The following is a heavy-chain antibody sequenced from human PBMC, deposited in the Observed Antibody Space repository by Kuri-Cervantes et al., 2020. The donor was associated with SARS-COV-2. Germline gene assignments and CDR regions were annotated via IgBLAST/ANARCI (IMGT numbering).Heavy chain of an antibody. V-gene: IGHV5-51*01. CDR3: ARGMGYNSIVPFDY. Sequence: GGSLRPSCKGSGSRSITYWIGWVRQVPGKGLEWMGIIYPSDSDNRYGPSFQGQVTSSADKSISSAYLQWSSLKASDTAIFFCARGMGYNSIVPFDYWGQGTLVTVSS. D-gene: IGHD1-14*01. CDR2: IYPSDSDN. J-gene: IGHJ4*02. CDR1: GSRSITYW.